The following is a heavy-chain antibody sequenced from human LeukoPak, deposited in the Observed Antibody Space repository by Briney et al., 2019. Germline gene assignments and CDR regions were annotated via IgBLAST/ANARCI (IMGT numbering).Heavy chain of an antibody. D-gene: IGHD2-2*01. J-gene: IGHJ6*01. CDR2: ISSSGSTI. Sequence: TGGSLRLSCAASGFTFSIYEMNWVRQAPGKGLEWVSYISSSGSTIYYADSVKGRFSISRDNAKNTLYLKMNSLRAEDTGVYYCPRGDAGYCSRTSCSNYTPSGMGVWGQGTTGTVSS. CDR1: GFTFSIYE. V-gene: IGHV3-48*03. CDR3: PRGDAGYCSRTSCSNYTPSGMGV.